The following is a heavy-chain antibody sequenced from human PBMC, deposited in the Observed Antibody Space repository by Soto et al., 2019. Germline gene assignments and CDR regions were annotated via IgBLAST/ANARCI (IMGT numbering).Heavy chain of an antibody. Sequence: GGSLRLSCAASGFPFSSYAMSWVRRAPGKGLEWVSAIGGSGGDTYYADSVKGRFTVSRDNAENTLNLQLNSLRVEDTAIYYCARRTWRGRADYWGQG. CDR1: GFPFSSYA. V-gene: IGHV3-23*01. CDR2: IGGSGGDT. CDR3: ARRTWRGRADY. J-gene: IGHJ4*02. D-gene: IGHD3-3*01.